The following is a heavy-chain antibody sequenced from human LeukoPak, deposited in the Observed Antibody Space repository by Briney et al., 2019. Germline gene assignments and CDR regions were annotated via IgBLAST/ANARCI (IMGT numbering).Heavy chain of an antibody. CDR3: ARGTYYCGSGSYDFDY. Sequence: ASVKVSCKASGYTFTSYYMHWVRQAPGQGLEWMGIINPSGGSTSYAQKFQGRVTMTRDTSTSTVYMELSSLRSEDTAVYYCARGTYYCGSGSYDFDYWGQGTLVTVSS. V-gene: IGHV1-46*01. CDR2: INPSGGST. J-gene: IGHJ4*02. D-gene: IGHD3-10*01. CDR1: GYTFTSYY.